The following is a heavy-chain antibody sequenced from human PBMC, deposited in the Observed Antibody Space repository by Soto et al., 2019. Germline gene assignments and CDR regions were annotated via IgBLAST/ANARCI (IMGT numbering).Heavy chain of an antibody. CDR1: GFTFSSYG. J-gene: IGHJ3*02. CDR2: IWYDGSNK. V-gene: IGHV3-33*01. Sequence: QVQLVESGGGVVQPGRSLRLSCAASGFTFSSYGMHWVRQAPGKGLEWVAVIWYDGSNKYYADSVKGRFTISRDNSKNTLYLQMNGLRAEDTAVYYCARSSGYCSGGSCYGGGDAFDIWGQGTMVTVSS. CDR3: ARSSGYCSGGSCYGGGDAFDI. D-gene: IGHD2-15*01.